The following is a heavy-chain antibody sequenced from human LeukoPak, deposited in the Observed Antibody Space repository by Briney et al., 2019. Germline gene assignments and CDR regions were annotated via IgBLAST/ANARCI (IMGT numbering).Heavy chain of an antibody. J-gene: IGHJ4*02. CDR1: GYTFVTYW. Sequence: GGSLKISCKTSGYTFVTYWIAWVRQIPGKGLEWVGIIYPGYSDTIYSPSFQGQVTSSADNSISTAHLQWSSLKASDAAMYYCARGTGARGGSGTYALNYWGQGTLVTVSS. CDR2: IYPGYSDT. V-gene: IGHV5-51*01. D-gene: IGHD3-10*01. CDR3: ARGTGARGGSGTYALNY.